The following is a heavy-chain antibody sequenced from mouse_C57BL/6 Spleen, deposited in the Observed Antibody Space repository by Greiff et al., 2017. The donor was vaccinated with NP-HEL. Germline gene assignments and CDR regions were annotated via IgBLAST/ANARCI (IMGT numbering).Heavy chain of an antibody. D-gene: IGHD4-1*01. V-gene: IGHV7-3*01. CDR1: GFTFTDYY. CDR2: IRNKANGYTT. J-gene: IGHJ2*01. Sequence: EVKLVESGGGLVQPGGSLSLSCAASGFTFTDYYMSWVRQPPGKALEWLGFIRNKANGYTTEYSASVKGRFTISRDNSQSILYLQMNALRAEDSATYYCARSLLTGSSDYWGQGTTLTVSS. CDR3: ARSLLTGSSDY.